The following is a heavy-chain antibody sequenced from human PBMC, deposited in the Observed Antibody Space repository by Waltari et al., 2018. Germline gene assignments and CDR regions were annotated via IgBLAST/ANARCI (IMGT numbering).Heavy chain of an antibody. CDR2: IKEDGSEK. Sequence: EVQLVASGGGLVQPGGSLRLSCAASGFTFSSSWMSWVRKAPGKGLEWVANIKEDGSEKHYVDSVKGRFTISRDNAKNLVYLQMNILEAEDTAVYYCARDENWNYYYMDVWGKGTTVTVSS. CDR1: GFTFSSSW. V-gene: IGHV3-7*01. J-gene: IGHJ6*03. D-gene: IGHD1-1*01. CDR3: ARDENWNYYYMDV.